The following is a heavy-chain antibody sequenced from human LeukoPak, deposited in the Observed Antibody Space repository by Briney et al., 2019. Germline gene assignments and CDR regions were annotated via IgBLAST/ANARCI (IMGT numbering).Heavy chain of an antibody. V-gene: IGHV4-34*01. Sequence: SETLSLTCAVYGGSFSGYYWSWIRQPPGKGLEWIGEINHSGSTNYNPSLKSRVTISVDTSKNQFSLKLSSVTAADTAVYYCARGPPFDYWGQGTLVTVSS. CDR3: ARGPPFDY. J-gene: IGHJ4*02. CDR1: GGSFSGYY. CDR2: INHSGST.